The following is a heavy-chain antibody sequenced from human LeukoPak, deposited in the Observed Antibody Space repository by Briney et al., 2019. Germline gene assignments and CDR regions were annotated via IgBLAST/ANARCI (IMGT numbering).Heavy chain of an antibody. V-gene: IGHV3-7*01. D-gene: IGHD3-22*01. CDR2: IKQDGSVK. J-gene: IGHJ4*02. Sequence: PGGSLRLSCAASGFTFSSYWMSWVRQAPGKGLEWVANIKQDGSVKYYVDSVKGRFTISRDNAKNSLYLQMNSLRAEDTAVYYCASPLGGYLVGWCYWGQGTLVTVSS. CDR3: ASPLGGYLVGWCY. CDR1: GFTFSSYW.